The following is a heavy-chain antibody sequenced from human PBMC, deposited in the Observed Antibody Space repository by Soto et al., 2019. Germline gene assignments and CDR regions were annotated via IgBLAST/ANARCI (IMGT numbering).Heavy chain of an antibody. CDR1: GFTFSSYW. J-gene: IGHJ3*02. Sequence: GGSLRLSCAASGFTFSSYWMHWVRQAPGKGLVWVSRINSDGSSTSYADSVKGRFTISRDNAKNTLYLQMNSLRAEDTAVYYCARAIGGGLYAFDIWGQGTMVTVSS. CDR2: INSDGSST. CDR3: ARAIGGGLYAFDI. D-gene: IGHD3-16*01. V-gene: IGHV3-74*01.